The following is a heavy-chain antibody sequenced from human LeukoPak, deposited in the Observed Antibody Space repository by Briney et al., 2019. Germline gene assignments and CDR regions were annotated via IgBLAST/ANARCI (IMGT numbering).Heavy chain of an antibody. D-gene: IGHD3-22*01. J-gene: IGHJ6*02. CDR2: IIPIFGTA. CDR1: GGTFSSYA. CDR3: ARDLIYYDSSGSGYYYYGMDV. Sequence: GSSVTVSCKASGGTFSSYAISWVRQAPGQGLEWMGGIIPIFGTANYAQKFQGRVTITADESTSTAYMELSSLRSEDTAVYYCARDLIYYDSSGSGYYYYGMDVWGQGTTVTVSS. V-gene: IGHV1-69*01.